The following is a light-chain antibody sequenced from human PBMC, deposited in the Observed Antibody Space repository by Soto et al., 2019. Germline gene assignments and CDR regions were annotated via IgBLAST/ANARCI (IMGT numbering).Light chain of an antibody. Sequence: IVMTQSPSTLAVSPGDTATLSCRASQSLGGNLAWYQQKPGQAPRLLIFRASSRATGVPARFSASGSGTEFTLTISGLQSEDFAVYYCQQYNNWPPWTFGPGTKVDIK. CDR2: RAS. V-gene: IGKV3-15*01. CDR3: QQYNNWPPWT. J-gene: IGKJ1*01. CDR1: QSLGGN.